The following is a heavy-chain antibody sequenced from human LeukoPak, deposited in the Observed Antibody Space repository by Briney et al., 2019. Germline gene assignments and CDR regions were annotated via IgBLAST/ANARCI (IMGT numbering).Heavy chain of an antibody. D-gene: IGHD3-10*01. CDR2: IYHSGST. CDR3: ARDPLTMVRGVIIPYYYGMDV. Sequence: SETLSLTCAVSGGSISSSNWWSWVRQPPGKGLEWIGEIYHSGSTNYNPSLKSRVTISVDKSKNQFSLKLSSVTAADTAVYYCARDPLTMVRGVIIPYYYGMDVWGQGTTATVSS. J-gene: IGHJ6*02. CDR1: GGSISSSNW. V-gene: IGHV4-4*02.